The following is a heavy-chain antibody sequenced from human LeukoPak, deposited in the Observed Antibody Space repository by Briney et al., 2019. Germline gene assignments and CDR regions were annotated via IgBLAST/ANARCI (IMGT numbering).Heavy chain of an antibody. CDR3: ARQRRDYDFWSGYSFDY. J-gene: IGHJ4*02. Sequence: GGSLRLSCAASGFTVSSNYMSWVRQAPGKGLEWVSVIYSGGSTYYADSVKGRFTISRDNSKNTLYLQTNSLRAEDTAVYYCARQRRDYDFWSGYSFDYWGQGTLVTVSS. D-gene: IGHD3-3*01. CDR1: GFTVSSNY. CDR2: IYSGGST. V-gene: IGHV3-66*04.